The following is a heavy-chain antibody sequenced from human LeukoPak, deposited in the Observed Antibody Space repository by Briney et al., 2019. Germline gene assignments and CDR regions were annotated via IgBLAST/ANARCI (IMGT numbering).Heavy chain of an antibody. Sequence: GSLRLSCAASGFTFSSYSMNWVRQAPGKGLEWVSAIDGRGGSTFFADSVKGRFTISRDNSKNTLYLQMNNLRVEDTALYYCAKHLWDAFDIWGQGTMVTVSS. V-gene: IGHV3-23*01. CDR1: GFTFSSYS. J-gene: IGHJ3*02. CDR3: AKHLWDAFDI. CDR2: IDGRGGST.